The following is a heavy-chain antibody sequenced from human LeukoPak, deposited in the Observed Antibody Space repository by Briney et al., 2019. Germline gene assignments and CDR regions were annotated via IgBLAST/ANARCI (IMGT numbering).Heavy chain of an antibody. CDR2: ISYDGSSK. CDR1: GFTFSSYG. D-gene: IGHD4-17*01. J-gene: IGHJ4*02. CDR3: AKDERGYDYGDYH. Sequence: PGGSLRLSCAASGFTFSSYGMHWVRQAPGKGLEWVAVISYDGSSKYYADSVKGRFTISRDNSKNTLYLQMNSLRAEDTAVYYCAKDERGYDYGDYHWGQGTLVTVSS. V-gene: IGHV3-30*18.